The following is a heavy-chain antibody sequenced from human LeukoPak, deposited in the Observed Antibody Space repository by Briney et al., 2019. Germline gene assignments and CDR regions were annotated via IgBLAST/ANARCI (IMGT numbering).Heavy chain of an antibody. CDR1: GYTFTSYY. J-gene: IGHJ5*02. Sequence: ASVKVSCKASGYTFTSYYMHWVRQAPGQGLEWMGIINPSGGSTSYAQKFQGRVTMTRDMSTSTDYMELSSLRSEDTAVYYCARDHYSSSWVPNWFDPWGQGTLVTVSS. D-gene: IGHD6-13*01. CDR3: ARDHYSSSWVPNWFDP. V-gene: IGHV1-46*01. CDR2: INPSGGST.